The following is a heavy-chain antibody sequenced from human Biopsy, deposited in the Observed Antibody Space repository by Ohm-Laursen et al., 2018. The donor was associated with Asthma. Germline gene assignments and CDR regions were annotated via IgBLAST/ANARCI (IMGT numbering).Heavy chain of an antibody. J-gene: IGHJ4*02. V-gene: IGHV7-4-1*02. D-gene: IGHD3-22*01. CDR3: ARMISYYHEMRAPFFDY. CDR2: INTNTGNP. CDR1: GYTVTRYA. Sequence: SSVKVSCKASGYTVTRYAINWGRQAPGQELEWMGWINTNTGNPTYAQGFTGRFVFSLDTSVNTAHLQISSLKAEDTAVYYCARMISYYHEMRAPFFDYWGQGTLVTVSS.